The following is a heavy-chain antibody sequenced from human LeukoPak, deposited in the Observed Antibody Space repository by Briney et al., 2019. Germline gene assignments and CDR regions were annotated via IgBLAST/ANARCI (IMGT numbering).Heavy chain of an antibody. D-gene: IGHD1/OR15-1a*01. CDR3: ARAITGTSPPGWFDP. CDR1: GGSFSGYY. CDR2: INHSGST. J-gene: IGHJ5*02. V-gene: IGHV4-34*01. Sequence: PSETLSLTCAVYGGSFSGYYWSWIRQPPGKGLEWIGEINHSGSTNYNPSLKSRVTISVDTSKNQFSLKLSSVTAADTAVYYCARAITGTSPPGWFDPWGQGTLVTVSS.